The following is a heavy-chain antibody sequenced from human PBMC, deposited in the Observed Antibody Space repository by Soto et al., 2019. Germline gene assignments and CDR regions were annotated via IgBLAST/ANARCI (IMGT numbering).Heavy chain of an antibody. V-gene: IGHV3-48*02. CDR1: GFPFSTYA. CDR2: INSDSTTT. J-gene: IGHJ4*02. CDR3: ARDLSH. Sequence: DVHLVESGGGLVQPGGSLRLSCAVSGFPFSTYAMHWVRQAPGKGLEWISYINSDSTTTFHADSVKGRFTVSRDNAKNSLYLQMSSLRNEDTAVYYCARDLSHWGPGTLVTVSS.